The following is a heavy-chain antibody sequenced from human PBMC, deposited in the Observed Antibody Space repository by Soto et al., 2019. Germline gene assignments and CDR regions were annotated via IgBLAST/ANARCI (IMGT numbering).Heavy chain of an antibody. V-gene: IGHV4-39*07. CDR1: GGSISSGGYY. CDR2: INHSGST. J-gene: IGHJ6*02. Sequence: SETLSLTCTVSGGSISSGGYYWSWIRQPPGKGLEWIGEINHSGSTNYNPSLKSRVTISVDTSKNQFSLKLSSVTAADTAVYYCARARRGGYIYYYGMDVWGQGTTVTVSS. D-gene: IGHD3-22*01. CDR3: ARARRGGYIYYYGMDV.